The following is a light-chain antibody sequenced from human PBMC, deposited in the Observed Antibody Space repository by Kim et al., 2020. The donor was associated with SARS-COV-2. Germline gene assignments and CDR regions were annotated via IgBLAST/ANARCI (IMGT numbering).Light chain of an antibody. CDR1: QSVSSSY. J-gene: IGKJ2*01. CDR2: GAS. CDR3: QQYGSSPQYT. Sequence: SPGERATLSCRASQSVSSSYLAWYQQKPGQAPRLLIYGASSRATGIPDRFSGSGSGTDFTLTISRLEPEDFAVYYCQQYGSSPQYTFGQGTKLVI. V-gene: IGKV3-20*01.